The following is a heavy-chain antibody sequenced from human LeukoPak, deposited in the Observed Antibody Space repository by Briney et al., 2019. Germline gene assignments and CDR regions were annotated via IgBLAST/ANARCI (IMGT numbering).Heavy chain of an antibody. V-gene: IGHV4-38-2*02. D-gene: IGHD3-10*01. CDR1: GYSISSGYY. J-gene: IGHJ6*03. CDR2: IYHSGST. Sequence: SETLSLTYAVSGYSISSGYYWGWIRQPPGKGLEWIGSIYHSGSTYYNPSLKSRVTITVDTSKNQFSLKLSSVTAADTAVYYCARDPSGGPANYYYMDVWGKGTTVTVSS. CDR3: ARDPSGGPANYYYMDV.